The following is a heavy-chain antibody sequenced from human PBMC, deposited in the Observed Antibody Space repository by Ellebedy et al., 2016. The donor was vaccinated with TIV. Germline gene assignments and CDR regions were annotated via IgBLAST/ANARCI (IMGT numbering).Heavy chain of an antibody. J-gene: IGHJ6*02. CDR3: TRDCSSSACHAYYYYYGMDV. D-gene: IGHD2-2*01. V-gene: IGHV1-46*01. CDR2: INPGGGGT. CDR1: GYTFTNYY. Sequence: AASVKVSCKASGYTFTNYYMNWVRQAPGQGLEWRGIINPGGGGTSYAQKFQGRVTMTRDTSTSTVYMELRSLRSDDSAMYYCTRDCSSSACHAYYYYYGMDVWGQGTSVTVSS.